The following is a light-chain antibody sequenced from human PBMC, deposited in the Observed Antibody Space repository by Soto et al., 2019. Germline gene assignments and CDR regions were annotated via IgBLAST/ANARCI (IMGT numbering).Light chain of an antibody. J-gene: IGKJ2*01. Sequence: DIQXTXXXXTXSASXGXXXXXTCXAXXXIXXWLAWYQQKPGKAPKLLIYDASSLESGVPSRFSGSGSGTEFTLTISSLQPDDFATYYCQQYNSYLYTFGQGTKLEIK. CDR3: QQYNSYLYT. CDR2: DAS. V-gene: IGKV1-5*01. CDR1: XXIXXW.